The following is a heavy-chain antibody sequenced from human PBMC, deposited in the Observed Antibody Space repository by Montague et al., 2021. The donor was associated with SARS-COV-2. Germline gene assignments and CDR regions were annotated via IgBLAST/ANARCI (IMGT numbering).Heavy chain of an antibody. V-gene: IGHV1-24*01. CDR3: ATESAPWVGGVVIYAFQI. D-gene: IGHD3-10*01. J-gene: IGHJ3*02. CDR2: FDPEDGET. CDR1: GYSITELP. Sequence: SVKVSCKVSGYSITELPMHWVRQAHGEGLEWMGNFDPEDGETFYAQKFQGRVTMTEDTSTDTAYLELSSLRSEDTAVYYCATESAPWVGGVVIYAFQIWGHCKTVTVSS.